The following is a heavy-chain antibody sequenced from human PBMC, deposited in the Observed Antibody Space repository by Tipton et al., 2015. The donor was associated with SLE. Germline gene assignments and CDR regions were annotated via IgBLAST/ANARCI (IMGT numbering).Heavy chain of an antibody. CDR1: GYSISGHY. J-gene: IGHJ4*02. D-gene: IGHD2/OR15-2a*01. CDR3: ARDSTRWSF. V-gene: IGHV4-59*11. CDR2: IYNTGST. Sequence: GLVKPSETLSLTCTVSGYSISGHYWTWIRQSPGKGLEWIGYIYNTGSTNYNPSLKSRVTLSVDTSKNQFSLQLTSVTAADTAVYYCARDSTRWSFWGQGTLVTVSS.